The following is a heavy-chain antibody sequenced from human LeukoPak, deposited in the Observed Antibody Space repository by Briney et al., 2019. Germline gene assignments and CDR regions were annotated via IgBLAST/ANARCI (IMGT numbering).Heavy chain of an antibody. CDR1: GGSISSGGYY. J-gene: IGHJ4*02. Sequence: SETLSLPCTVSGGSISSGGYYWSWIRQHPGKGLEWLGYIYYSGSTYYNPSLKSRVTISVDTSKNQFSLKLTSLTAADTAVYYCAREVRGVTVHFDYWGQGTLVTVSS. CDR3: AREVRGVTVHFDY. D-gene: IGHD3-10*01. CDR2: IYYSGST. V-gene: IGHV4-31*03.